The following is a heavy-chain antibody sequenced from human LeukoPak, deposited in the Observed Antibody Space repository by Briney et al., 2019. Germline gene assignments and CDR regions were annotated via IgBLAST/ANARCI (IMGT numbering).Heavy chain of an antibody. Sequence: GGSLRLSCAASGFTFSSYAMSWIRQVPGKGLVWVSHIKYDGSATNYADSVKGRFTISRDNAKNTLYLQMNSLRAEDTAVYYCVSGSLQSGYNFDYWGQGALVTVSS. CDR3: VSGSLQSGYNFDY. D-gene: IGHD3-3*01. CDR2: IKYDGSAT. V-gene: IGHV3-74*01. CDR1: GFTFSSYA. J-gene: IGHJ4*02.